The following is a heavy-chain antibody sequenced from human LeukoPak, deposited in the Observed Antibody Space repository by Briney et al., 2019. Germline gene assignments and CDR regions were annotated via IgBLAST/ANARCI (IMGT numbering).Heavy chain of an antibody. J-gene: IGHJ6*03. D-gene: IGHD3-3*01. CDR3: ARSYDSYYYYMDV. CDR2: IIPILGIA. CDR1: GGTFSSYT. V-gene: IGHV1-69*02. Sequence: GASVKVSCEASGGTFSSYTISWVRQAPGQGLEWMGRIIPILGIANYAQKFQGKVTITADKSTSTAYMELSSLRSEDTAVYYCARSYDSYYYYMDVWGKGTTVTVSS.